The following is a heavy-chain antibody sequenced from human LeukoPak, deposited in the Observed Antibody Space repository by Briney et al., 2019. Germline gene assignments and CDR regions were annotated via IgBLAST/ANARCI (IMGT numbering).Heavy chain of an antibody. CDR1: GGSISSGDYY. CDR2: IYYSGST. V-gene: IGHV4-30-4*08. D-gene: IGHD3-3*01. J-gene: IGHJ4*02. CDR3: ARGLKRITIFGVVIPNYSFDY. Sequence: PSETLSLTCTVSGGSISSGDYYWSWIRQPPGKGLEWIGYIYYSGSTNYNPSLKSRVTISVDTSKNQFSLKLSSVTAADTAVYYCARGLKRITIFGVVIPNYSFDYWGQGTLVTVSS.